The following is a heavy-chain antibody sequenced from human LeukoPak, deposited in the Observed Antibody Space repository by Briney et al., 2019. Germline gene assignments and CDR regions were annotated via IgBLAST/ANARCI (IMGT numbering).Heavy chain of an antibody. CDR3: ARSWGISAQFDY. CDR1: GGSISSYY. D-gene: IGHD3-16*01. Sequence: SETLSLTCTVSGGSISSYYWSWIRQPAGKGLEWIGRIYTSGSTTCNPSLKSRVTMSVDTSKNQFSPKLSSVTAADTAVYYCARSWGISAQFDYWGQGTLVTVSS. CDR2: IYTSGST. V-gene: IGHV4-4*07. J-gene: IGHJ4*02.